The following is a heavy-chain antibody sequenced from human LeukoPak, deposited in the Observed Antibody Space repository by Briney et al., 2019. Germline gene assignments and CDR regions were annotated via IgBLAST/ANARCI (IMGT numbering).Heavy chain of an antibody. CDR3: ARGRAEDELDY. CDR1: GFTFSSYG. J-gene: IGHJ4*02. Sequence: GGSLRLSCAASGFTFSSYGMHWVRQAPGKGLELVAVIWYDGSNKYYADSVKGRFTISRDNSKNTLYLQMNSLRAEDTAVYYCARGRAEDELDYWGQGTLVTVSS. V-gene: IGHV3-33*01. D-gene: IGHD1-14*01. CDR2: IWYDGSNK.